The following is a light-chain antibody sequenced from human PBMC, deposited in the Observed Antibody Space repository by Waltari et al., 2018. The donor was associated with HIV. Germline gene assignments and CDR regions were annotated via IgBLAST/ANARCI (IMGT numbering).Light chain of an antibody. J-gene: IGLJ3*02. CDR2: GDS. CDR3: SAWDYSLSARV. CDR1: SNNSGPYA. Sequence: QSALTPDASVSGTVGQKVTLSCTGDSNNSGPYAVGWYQQISHGAPKTVMFGDSLPSGIPDRFSASKSGTTASLTISGLQPEDEADYYCSAWDYSLSARVFGGGTRLTVL. V-gene: IGLV1-36*01.